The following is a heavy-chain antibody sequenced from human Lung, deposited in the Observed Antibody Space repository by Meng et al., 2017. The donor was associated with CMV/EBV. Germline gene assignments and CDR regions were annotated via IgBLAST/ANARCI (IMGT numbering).Heavy chain of an antibody. CDR2: INSDGSST. CDR1: GLTFSSSG. V-gene: IGHV3-74*01. Sequence: SGLTFSSSGMHWVRQAPGKGLVWVSRINSDGSSTSYADSVKGRFTISRDNAKNTLYLQMNSLRAEDTAVYYCARDSSSWYVGWFDPWGQGTLVTVSS. D-gene: IGHD6-13*01. J-gene: IGHJ5*02. CDR3: ARDSSSWYVGWFDP.